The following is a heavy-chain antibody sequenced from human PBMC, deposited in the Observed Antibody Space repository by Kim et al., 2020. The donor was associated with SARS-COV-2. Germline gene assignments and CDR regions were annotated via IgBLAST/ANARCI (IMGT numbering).Heavy chain of an antibody. CDR3: TRAGSGWELPYNWFDP. Sequence: SETLSLTCTVSGGSISSSSYFWGWIRQPPGKGLEWIGSLYYSGSTYYNPSLKSRVTISVDTSKKQFSLKLSSVTAEDTAVYYCTRAGSGWELPYNWFDPWGQGTLVTVSS. J-gene: IGHJ5*02. D-gene: IGHD1-26*01. CDR1: GGSISSSSYF. V-gene: IGHV4-39*01. CDR2: LYYSGST.